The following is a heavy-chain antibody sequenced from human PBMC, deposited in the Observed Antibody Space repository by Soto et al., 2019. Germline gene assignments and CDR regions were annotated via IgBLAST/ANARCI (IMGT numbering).Heavy chain of an antibody. J-gene: IGHJ5*02. Sequence: SETLSLTCAVYGGSFSDYYWSWIRQPPGKGLEWIGEINHSGSTNYNPSLKSRVTISVDTSKNQFSLKLSSVTAADTAVYYCARGRISSSWYWFDPWGQGTLVTVSS. CDR1: GGSFSDYY. V-gene: IGHV4-34*01. D-gene: IGHD6-13*01. CDR2: INHSGST. CDR3: ARGRISSSWYWFDP.